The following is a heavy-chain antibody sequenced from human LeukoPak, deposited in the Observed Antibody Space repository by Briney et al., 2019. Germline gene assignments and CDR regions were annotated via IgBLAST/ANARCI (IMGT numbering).Heavy chain of an antibody. J-gene: IGHJ6*03. Sequence: SETLSLTCAVYGGSFSGYYWSWIRQPAGKGLEWIGRIYTSGSTNYNPSLKSRVTMSVDTSKNQFSLKLSSVTAADTAVYYCARGPSGNFYYYYYYMDVWGKGTTVTVSS. D-gene: IGHD1-26*01. CDR3: ARGPSGNFYYYYYYMDV. CDR2: IYTSGST. CDR1: GGSFSGYY. V-gene: IGHV4-59*10.